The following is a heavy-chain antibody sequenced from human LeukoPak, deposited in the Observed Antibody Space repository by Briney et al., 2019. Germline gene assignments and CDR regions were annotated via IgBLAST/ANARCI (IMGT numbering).Heavy chain of an antibody. J-gene: IGHJ4*02. CDR3: ARGASRSFVY. CDR1: GYTFNPYD. V-gene: IGHV1-8*03. Sequence: ASDPVSRLHSGYTFNPYDIHWVRQAIGQGLEWMGYINPNSGKTDYAQKFQGRVTFTRDTSISTAYMEVSSLRSGDTAVYYCARGASRSFVYWGQGALVTVSS. CDR2: INPNSGKT.